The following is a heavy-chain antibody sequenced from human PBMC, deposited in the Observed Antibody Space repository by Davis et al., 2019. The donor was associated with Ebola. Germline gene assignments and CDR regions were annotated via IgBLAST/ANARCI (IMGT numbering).Heavy chain of an antibody. D-gene: IGHD3-3*01. J-gene: IGHJ6*04. CDR2: ISYDGRNK. CDR3: AKSGLSFGVVKYHYGMDV. CDR1: GVTFTSYA. V-gene: IGHV3-30*18. Sequence: GESLKISCAASGVTFTSYAMHWVRQAPGKGLEWVAVISYDGRNKHYADSVKGRFTISRDNSKKTLYLQMNSLRAEDTAVYYCAKSGLSFGVVKYHYGMDVWGKGTTVTVSS.